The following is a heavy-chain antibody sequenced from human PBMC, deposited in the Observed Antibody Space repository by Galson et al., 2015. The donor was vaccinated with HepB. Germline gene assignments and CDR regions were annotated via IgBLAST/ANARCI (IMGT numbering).Heavy chain of an antibody. J-gene: IGHJ6*03. CDR2: IKSKTDGGTT. V-gene: IGHV3-15*07. Sequence: SLRLSCAASGFTFSNAWMNWVRQAPGKGLEWVGRIKSKTDGGTTDYAAPVKGRFTISRDDSKNTLYLQMNSLKTEDTAAYYCTTVYDNARYCSCTSCYKPDFSYSMDVWGKGTTVTVSS. D-gene: IGHD2-2*02. CDR1: GFTFSNAW. CDR3: TTVYDNARYCSCTSCYKPDFSYSMDV.